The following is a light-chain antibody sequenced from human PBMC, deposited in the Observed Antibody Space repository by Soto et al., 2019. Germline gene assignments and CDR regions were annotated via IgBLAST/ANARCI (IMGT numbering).Light chain of an antibody. Sequence: DIVMTQSPLSLPVTPGEPASISCRSSQSLLHSNGYNYLDWYLQKPGQSPQLLIYLGSNRASGVPDRFSGSGSGTDFTLTISRVEAEYVGVYYCMQALQTPLTFGGGTKVEIK. CDR3: MQALQTPLT. J-gene: IGKJ4*01. CDR2: LGS. CDR1: QSLLHSNGYNY. V-gene: IGKV2-28*01.